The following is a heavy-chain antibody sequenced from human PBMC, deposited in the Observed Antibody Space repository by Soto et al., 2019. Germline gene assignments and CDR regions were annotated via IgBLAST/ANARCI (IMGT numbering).Heavy chain of an antibody. CDR1: GFSLSTSGLA. CDR2: IYWDDDK. CDR3: AHRERSGYLNY. Sequence: QITLKESGPTLVKPTQTLTLTCTFSGFSLSTSGLAVAWIRQPPGKALECLALIYWDDDKRYSPSLQSRLTXTXXTSKNQVVLTLTNMDPVDTATYYCAHRERSGYLNYWGQGTLVTVSS. D-gene: IGHD3-22*01. J-gene: IGHJ4*02. V-gene: IGHV2-5*02.